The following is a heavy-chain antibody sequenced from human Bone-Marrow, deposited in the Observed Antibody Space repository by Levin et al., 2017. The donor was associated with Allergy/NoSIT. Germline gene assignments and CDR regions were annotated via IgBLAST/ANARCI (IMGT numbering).Heavy chain of an antibody. V-gene: IGHV1-69*01. CDR2: FTPLFATP. D-gene: IGHD4-17*01. J-gene: IGHJ6*02. CDR3: AKYNITLTSALGHYAMDV. Sequence: GGSLRLSCKASGGTFSSFVITWVRQAPGQGLEWMGGFTPLFATPNYSQHFQGRITITADESASTAYMELSSLRLDDTAVYFCAKYNITLTSALGHYAMDVWGQGTTVTVSS. CDR1: GGTFSSFV.